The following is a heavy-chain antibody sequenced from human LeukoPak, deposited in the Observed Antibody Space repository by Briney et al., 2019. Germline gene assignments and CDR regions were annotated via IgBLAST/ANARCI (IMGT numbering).Heavy chain of an antibody. J-gene: IGHJ4*02. CDR2: FYTSGST. D-gene: IGHD6-13*01. CDR3: AREPGIAAPADVDCFDY. V-gene: IGHV4-4*08. Sequence: PSETLSLTCTVSGGSITSYYWSWIRQPAGKGLEWTGHFYTSGSTNYNPSLKSRVTISVDTSKNQFSLKLSSVTAADTAVYYCAREPGIAAPADVDCFDYWGQGTLVTVSS. CDR1: GGSITSYY.